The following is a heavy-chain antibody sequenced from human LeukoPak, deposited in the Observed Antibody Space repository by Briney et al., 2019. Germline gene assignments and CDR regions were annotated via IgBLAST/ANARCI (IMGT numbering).Heavy chain of an antibody. D-gene: IGHD6-13*01. CDR1: GGTFSSYA. J-gene: IGHJ5*02. V-gene: IGHV1-69*13. CDR2: IIPIFGTA. Sequence: GASVKVSCKAPGGTFSSYAISWVRQAPGQGLEWMGGIIPIFGTANYAQKFQGRVTITADESTSTAYMELSSLRSEDTAVYYCARDRISSSWYGGDWFDPWGQGTLVTVSS. CDR3: ARDRISSSWYGGDWFDP.